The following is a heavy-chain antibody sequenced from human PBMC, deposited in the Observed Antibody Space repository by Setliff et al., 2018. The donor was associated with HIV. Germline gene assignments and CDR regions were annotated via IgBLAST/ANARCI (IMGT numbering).Heavy chain of an antibody. D-gene: IGHD1-1*01. CDR3: ARGHSGNDY. J-gene: IGHJ4*02. V-gene: IGHV1-46*01. Sequence: ASVKVSCKASGYAFTSYYMHWVRRAPGQGLEWMGIINPSGGGTTYARKFQGRVTVTRDTSTTTVYMELSGLRSEDTAVYYCARGHSGNDYWGQGTLVTVSS. CDR1: GYAFTSYY. CDR2: INPSGGGT.